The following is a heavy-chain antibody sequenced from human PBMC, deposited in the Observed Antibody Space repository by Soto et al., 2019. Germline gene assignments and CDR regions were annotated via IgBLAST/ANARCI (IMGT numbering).Heavy chain of an antibody. CDR2: IYYSGST. V-gene: IGHV4-31*03. D-gene: IGHD3-10*01. J-gene: IGHJ6*03. CDR1: GGSISSGGYY. CDR3: ARSYYYGSGSYYFESGYYYYYMDV. Sequence: SETLSLTCTVSGGSISSGGYYWSWIRQHPGKGLEWIGYIYYSGSTYYNPSLKSRVTISVDTSKNQFSLKLSSVTAADTAVYYCARSYYYGSGSYYFESGYYYYYMDVWGKGTTVTVSS.